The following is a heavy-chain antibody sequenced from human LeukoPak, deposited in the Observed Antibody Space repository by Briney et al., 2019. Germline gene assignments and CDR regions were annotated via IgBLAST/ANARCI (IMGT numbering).Heavy chain of an antibody. J-gene: IGHJ3*02. Sequence: PGGSLRLSCAASGFTFSSYGMSWVRQAPGKGLEWVSAISGSGGSTYYADSVKGRFTISRDNSKNTLYLQMNSLRAEDTAVYYCAKDYYDSSGYYGSLDAFDIWGQGTMVTVSS. CDR3: AKDYYDSSGYYGSLDAFDI. CDR2: ISGSGGST. D-gene: IGHD3-22*01. CDR1: GFTFSSYG. V-gene: IGHV3-23*01.